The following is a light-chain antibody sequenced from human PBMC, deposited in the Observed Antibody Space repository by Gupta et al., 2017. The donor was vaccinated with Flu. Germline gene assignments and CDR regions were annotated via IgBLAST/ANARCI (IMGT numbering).Light chain of an antibody. J-gene: IGLJ2*01. V-gene: IGLV2-14*01. CDR1: SRDVGGYNY. Sequence: CTGTSRDVGGYNYVSCYQQHPGKAPKLMIYEVSNRPSGVSNRFSGSKSGNTASLPLSGLQAEAGADYYGSSYTSGGTLVFGGGTKLTVL. CDR3: SSYTSGGTLV. CDR2: EVS.